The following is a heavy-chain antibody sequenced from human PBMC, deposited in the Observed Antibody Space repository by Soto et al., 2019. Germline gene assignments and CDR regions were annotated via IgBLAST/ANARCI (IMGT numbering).Heavy chain of an antibody. Sequence: TLSLTCAVSGGSISSGGYSWSWIRQPPGKGLEWIGYIYHSGSTYYNPSLKSRVTVSVDRSKNQFSLKLSSVTAADTAVYYCARTDYGGNPAYWGQGTLVTVSS. J-gene: IGHJ4*02. CDR2: IYHSGST. V-gene: IGHV4-30-2*01. CDR1: GGSISSGGYS. CDR3: ARTDYGGNPAY. D-gene: IGHD4-17*01.